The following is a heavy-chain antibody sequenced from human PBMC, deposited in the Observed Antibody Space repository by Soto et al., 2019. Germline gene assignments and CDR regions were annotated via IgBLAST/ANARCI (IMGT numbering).Heavy chain of an antibody. CDR3: AKTKSALFGYSSSWYDSPDQDGPFDY. V-gene: IGHV3-30*18. CDR1: GFTFSSYG. Sequence: PGGSLRLSCAASGFTFSSYGMHWVRQAPGKGLEWVAVISYGGSNKYYADSVKGRFTISRDNSKNTLYLQMNSLRAEDTAVYYCAKTKSALFGYSSSWYDSPDQDGPFDYWGQGTLVTVSS. CDR2: ISYGGSNK. D-gene: IGHD6-13*01. J-gene: IGHJ4*02.